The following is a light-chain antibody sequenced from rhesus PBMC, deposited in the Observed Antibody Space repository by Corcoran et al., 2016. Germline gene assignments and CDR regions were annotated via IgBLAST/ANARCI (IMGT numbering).Light chain of an antibody. V-gene: IGKV2-104*02. J-gene: IGKJ4*01. CDR1: QSLLESEDGNTY. CDR3: MQALEFPLT. Sequence: DIVMTQTPLSLPVTPGEPASISCRSSQSLLESEDGNTYLDWHLQKPGQSPQLLIYEVSNRASGVPDRFTGRGSDTDFTLKISGLGAGVVGVSYCMQALEFPLTFVGGAKVEIK. CDR2: EVS.